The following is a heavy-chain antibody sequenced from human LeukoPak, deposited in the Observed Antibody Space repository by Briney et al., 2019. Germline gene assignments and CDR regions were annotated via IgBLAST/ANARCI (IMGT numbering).Heavy chain of an antibody. J-gene: IGHJ4*02. CDR3: ATHTLYGSGMYDYFDY. V-gene: IGHV4-59*08. CDR1: GGSISSYY. Sequence: PSETLSLTCTVSGGSISSYYWSWIRQPPGKGLEWIGYIYYSGSTNYNPSLKSRVTISVDTSKNQFSLKLSSVTAADTAVYYCATHTLYGSGMYDYFDYWGQGTLVTVSS. CDR2: IYYSGST. D-gene: IGHD3-10*01.